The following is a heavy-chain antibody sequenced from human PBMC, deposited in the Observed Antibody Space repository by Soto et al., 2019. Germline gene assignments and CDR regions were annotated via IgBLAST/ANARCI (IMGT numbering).Heavy chain of an antibody. V-gene: IGHV4-59*12. CDR3: ARDFRDASTALAF. CDR1: GGSISDYY. D-gene: IGHD2-2*01. J-gene: IGHJ4*02. CDR2: FSYVRGT. Sequence: SETLSLTCTVSGGSISDYYWSWIRQPPGKGLEWIGYFSYVRGTNNSPSLKSRATISGDTSKNQLSLNLTSVTAADTAVYYCARDFRDASTALAFWGQGTLVTVP.